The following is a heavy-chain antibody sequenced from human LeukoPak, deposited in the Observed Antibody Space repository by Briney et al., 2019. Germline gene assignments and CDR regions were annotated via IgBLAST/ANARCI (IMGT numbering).Heavy chain of an antibody. CDR2: IYSGGST. J-gene: IGHJ4*02. V-gene: IGHV3-66*01. Sequence: PGGSLRLSCAASGFTVSTNYMSWVRQAPGKVLEWVSVIYSGGSTYYADSVKGRFTISRDNSKNALYLQMNSLRAEDTAVYYCARDYPYYYDSSGYHSFDYWGQGTLVTVSS. CDR3: ARDYPYYYDSSGYHSFDY. D-gene: IGHD3-22*01. CDR1: GFTVSTNY.